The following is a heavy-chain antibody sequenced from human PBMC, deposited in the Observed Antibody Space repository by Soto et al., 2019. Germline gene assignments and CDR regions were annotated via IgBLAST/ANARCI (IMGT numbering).Heavy chain of an antibody. Sequence: GGSLRLSCAASGFTFSSHGMHWVRQAPGKGLEWVAVISDDGNIITYADSVKGRFTVSRDNSKNTLYLQLNSLRAEDMAVYYCEKGCKSGSSCYLLDYWGHGTLVTVSS. J-gene: IGHJ4*01. CDR1: GFTFSSHG. V-gene: IGHV3-30*18. CDR3: EKGCKSGSSCYLLDY. D-gene: IGHD2-21*02. CDR2: ISDDGNII.